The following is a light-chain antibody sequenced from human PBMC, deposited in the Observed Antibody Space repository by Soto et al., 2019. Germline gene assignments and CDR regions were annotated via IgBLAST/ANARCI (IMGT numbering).Light chain of an antibody. CDR1: QDISNY. J-gene: IGKJ3*01. CDR3: QQYDNLPIT. CDR2: DAS. V-gene: IGKV1-33*01. Sequence: DIQMTQSPSSLSASVGDRVTITCQASQDISNYLNWYQQKPGKAPKLLIYDASNLETGVPSRFSGSGYGTDFTFTISSLQLEDIATYYCQQYDNLPITFGPGTKVNIK.